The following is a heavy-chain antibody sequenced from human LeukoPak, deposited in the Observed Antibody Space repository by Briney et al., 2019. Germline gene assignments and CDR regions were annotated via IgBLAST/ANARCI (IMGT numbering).Heavy chain of an antibody. CDR2: IYYSGST. D-gene: IGHD4-17*01. CDR3: ARGGGDYNFDY. V-gene: IGHV4-59*01. Sequence: SETLSLTCTVSGGSISSYYWSWIRQPPGKGLEWIGYIYYSGSTNYNPSLKSRVTISVDTSKNQFSLKLSSVTAADTAVYYCARGGGDYNFDYWGQGTLVTVSS. CDR1: GGSISSYY. J-gene: IGHJ4*02.